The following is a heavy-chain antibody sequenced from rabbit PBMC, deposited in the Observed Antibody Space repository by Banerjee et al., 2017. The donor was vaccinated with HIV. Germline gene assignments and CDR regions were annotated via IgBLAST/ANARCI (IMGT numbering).Heavy chain of an antibody. J-gene: IGHJ4*01. Sequence: QSLEESGGDLVKPGASLTLTCTASGFSFSSNYYMCWVRQAPGKGLEWIACIAAGGAGNAYYASWAKGRFTISKTSSTTVTLQLTSLTAADTATYFCARWDTNAYPGYTTNLWGPGTLVTVS. CDR1: GFSFSSNYY. V-gene: IGHV1S40*01. D-gene: IGHD7-1*01. CDR3: ARWDTNAYPGYTTNL. CDR2: IAAGGAGNA.